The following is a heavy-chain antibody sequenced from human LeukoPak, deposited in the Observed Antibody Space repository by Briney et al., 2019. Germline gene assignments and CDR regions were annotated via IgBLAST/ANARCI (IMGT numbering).Heavy chain of an antibody. CDR1: GFTFSSYA. D-gene: IGHD2-15*01. CDR2: ISGSGGGT. V-gene: IGHV3-23*01. CDR3: AKDLVGCSGGSCYWYYYYGMDV. J-gene: IGHJ6*02. Sequence: GGSLRLSCAASGFTFSSYAMSWVRQAPGKGLEWVSAISGSGGGTYYADSVKGRFTISRDNSKNTLYLQMNSLRAEDTAVYYCAKDLVGCSGGSCYWYYYYGMDVWGQGTTVTVSS.